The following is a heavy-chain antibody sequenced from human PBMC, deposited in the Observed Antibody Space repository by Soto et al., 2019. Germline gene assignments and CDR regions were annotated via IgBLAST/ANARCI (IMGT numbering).Heavy chain of an antibody. CDR3: AKVPYDFWSGYYPPLYFDY. CDR2: ISGSGGST. J-gene: IGHJ4*02. CDR1: GFTFSSYV. V-gene: IGHV3-23*01. D-gene: IGHD3-3*01. Sequence: VQLLESGGGLVQPGGSLRLSCAASGFTFSSYVMSWVRQAPGKGLEWVSGISGSGGSTYYADSVKGRFTISRDNSKNTLYLQMNGLRAEDTAVYYCAKVPYDFWSGYYPPLYFDYWGQGTLVTVSS.